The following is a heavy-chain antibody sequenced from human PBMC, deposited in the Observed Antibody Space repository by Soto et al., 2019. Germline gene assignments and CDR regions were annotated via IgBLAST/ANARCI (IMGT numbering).Heavy chain of an antibody. J-gene: IGHJ5*02. V-gene: IGHV4-39*01. CDR1: GGSISSSSYY. Sequence: QLQLQESGPGLVKPSETLSLTCTVSGGSISSSSYYWGWIRQPPGKGLEWIGSIYYSGSTYYNPSLKSRVTISVDTSKNQFSLKLSSVTAADTAVYYCARQGYDILTGTGNWFDPWGQGTLVTVSS. CDR3: ARQGYDILTGTGNWFDP. D-gene: IGHD3-9*01. CDR2: IYYSGST.